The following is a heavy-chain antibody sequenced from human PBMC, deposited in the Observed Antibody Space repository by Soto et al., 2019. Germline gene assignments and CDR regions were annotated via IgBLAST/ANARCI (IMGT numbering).Heavy chain of an antibody. CDR1: GFTFSSYD. J-gene: IGHJ4*02. CDR3: ARGNLPDRYCSGGSCYVGGLDY. D-gene: IGHD2-15*01. V-gene: IGHV3-13*01. Sequence: GGSLRLSCAASGFTFSSYDMHWVRQATGKGLEWVSAIGTAGDTYYPGSVKGRFTISRENAKNSLYLQMNSLRAVDTAVYYCARGNLPDRYCSGGSCYVGGLDYWGQGTLVTVSS. CDR2: IGTAGDT.